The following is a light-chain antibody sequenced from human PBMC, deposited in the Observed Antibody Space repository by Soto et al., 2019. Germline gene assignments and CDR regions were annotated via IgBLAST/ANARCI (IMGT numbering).Light chain of an antibody. CDR1: KLGDKY. CDR3: QAWDSSTVV. CDR2: QDS. Sequence: SYKLTQPPSVSVSPGQTASITCSGDKLGDKYACWYQQKPGQSPVLVIYQDSKRPSGIPERFSGSNSGNTATLTISGTQAMDEGDYYCQAWDSSTVVFGGGTKLTVL. V-gene: IGLV3-1*01. J-gene: IGLJ2*01.